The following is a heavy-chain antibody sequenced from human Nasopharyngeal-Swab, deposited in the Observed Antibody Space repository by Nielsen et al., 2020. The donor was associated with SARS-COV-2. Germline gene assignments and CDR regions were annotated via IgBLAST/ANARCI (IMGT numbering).Heavy chain of an antibody. D-gene: IGHD1-26*01. CDR1: GFTFRIYG. V-gene: IGHV3-30*05. CDR2: TSFDGSNK. Sequence: GESLKISCATSGFTFRIYGMHRVRQAPGKGLERVAVTSFDGSNKSYADSVKGRFTISKDYAQNTLYLHMNSLRAEDTAVYYCAKGLRVGSAYYFYYYMDVWGKGTTVTVSS. J-gene: IGHJ6*03. CDR3: AKGLRVGSAYYFYYYMDV.